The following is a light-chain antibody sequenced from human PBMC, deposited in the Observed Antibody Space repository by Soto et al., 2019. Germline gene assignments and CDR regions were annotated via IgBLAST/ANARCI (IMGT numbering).Light chain of an antibody. Sequence: EIVVTQSPATLSVSPGERVTLSCRASQSVSSSLAWYQQRPGQAPRLLIYDTSTRAAGISARFSGSGSGTEFPLTIRSLQCEDCAVYYCQQYIDWPPGTFGQGTAVEIK. V-gene: IGKV3-15*01. CDR3: QQYIDWPPGT. J-gene: IGKJ1*01. CDR2: DTS. CDR1: QSVSSS.